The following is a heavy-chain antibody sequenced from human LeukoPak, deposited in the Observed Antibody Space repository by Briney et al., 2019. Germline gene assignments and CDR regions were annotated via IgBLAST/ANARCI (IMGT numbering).Heavy chain of an antibody. J-gene: IGHJ6*02. V-gene: IGHV4-61*08. D-gene: IGHD2-8*01. CDR2: IYYSGST. CDR3: ARLMYDPPYYYYGMDV. CDR1: GGSISSGGYS. Sequence: TASETLSLTCAVSGGSISSGGYSWSWIRQPPGKGLEWIGYIYYSGSTNYNPSLKSRVTIPVDTSKNQFSLKLSSVTAADTAVYCCARLMYDPPYYYYGMDVWGQGTTVTVSS.